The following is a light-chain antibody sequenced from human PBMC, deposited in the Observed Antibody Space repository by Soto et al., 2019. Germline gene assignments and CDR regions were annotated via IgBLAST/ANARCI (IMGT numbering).Light chain of an antibody. CDR3: QQGKSFPRT. Sequence: DIQLTQSPSFLSASLGDRVTITCRASQGISSYLAWYQQKPGKAPKLLIYEASTLQSGVPSRFSGSGSGTEFTLTISSLQPEDFATYYCQQGKSFPRTFGQGTKVEIK. CDR1: QGISSY. V-gene: IGKV1-9*01. CDR2: EAS. J-gene: IGKJ1*01.